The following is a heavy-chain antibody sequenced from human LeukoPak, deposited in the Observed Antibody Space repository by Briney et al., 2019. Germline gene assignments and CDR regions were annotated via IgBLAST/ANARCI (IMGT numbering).Heavy chain of an antibody. V-gene: IGHV3-7*01. Sequence: GGSLRLSCAASGFTFSSHWMSWVRQAPGKGLEWVANIKQDGSEKYYVDSVKGRFTISRDNAKNSLYLQMNSLRAEDTAVYYCARDLTTKAGVMDVWGQGTTVTVSS. J-gene: IGHJ6*02. CDR2: IKQDGSEK. CDR1: GFTFSSHW. CDR3: ARDLTTKAGVMDV. D-gene: IGHD4/OR15-4a*01.